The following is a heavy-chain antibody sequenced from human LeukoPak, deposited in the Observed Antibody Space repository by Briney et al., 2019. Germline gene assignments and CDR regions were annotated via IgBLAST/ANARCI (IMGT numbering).Heavy chain of an antibody. CDR1: GYTFTSYG. J-gene: IGHJ5*02. D-gene: IGHD3-22*01. CDR3: ARGALDYYDSSGYGLNWFDP. V-gene: IGHV1-18*01. Sequence: ASVKVSCKASGYTFTSYGISWVRQAPGQGLEWMGWISAYNGNTNYAQKFQGRVTMTRDTSISTAYMELSRLRSDDTAVYYCARGALDYYDSSGYGLNWFDPWGQGTLVTVSS. CDR2: ISAYNGNT.